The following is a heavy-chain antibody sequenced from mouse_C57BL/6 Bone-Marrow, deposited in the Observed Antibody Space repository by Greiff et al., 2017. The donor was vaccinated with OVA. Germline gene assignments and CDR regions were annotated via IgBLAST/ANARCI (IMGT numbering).Heavy chain of an antibody. D-gene: IGHD2-4*01. CDR2: INPSTGGT. CDR3: ARSGYDYDSDYYAMDY. J-gene: IGHJ4*01. CDR1: GYSFTGYY. Sequence: VQLKESGPELVKPGASVKISCKASGYSFTGYYMNWLKQSPEKILEWIGEINPSTGGTTYNQQFKAKAPLTVVKASRTAYKQLKSVTSEDSAVYYWARSGYDYDSDYYAMDYWGQGTSVTVSS. V-gene: IGHV1-42*01.